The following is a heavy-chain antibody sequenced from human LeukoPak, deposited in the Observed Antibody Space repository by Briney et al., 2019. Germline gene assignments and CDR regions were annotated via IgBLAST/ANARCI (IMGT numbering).Heavy chain of an antibody. V-gene: IGHV1-2*06. CDR3: ARYIGGSGWC. Sequence: ASVKVSCKTSGYTFTGSYAHWVRQAPGQGLEWMGRIDVNSGDTYLAQKFQGRVTLTRDTSISTDYLELSSLNSDDSAVYYCARYIGGSGWCWGQGALVTVSS. D-gene: IGHD3-16*01. CDR2: IDVNSGDT. CDR1: GYTFTGSY. J-gene: IGHJ4*02.